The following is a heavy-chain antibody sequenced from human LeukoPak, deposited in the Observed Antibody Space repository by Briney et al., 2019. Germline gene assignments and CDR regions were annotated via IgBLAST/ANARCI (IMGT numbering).Heavy chain of an antibody. J-gene: IGHJ4*02. CDR3: AKRRDGFNIGEDYFDY. CDR2: IWYDGSNK. D-gene: IGHD5-24*01. CDR1: GFTFSSYG. Sequence: GGSLRLSCAASGFTFSSYGMHWVRQAPGKGLEWVAVIWYDGSNKYYADSVKGRFTISRDNSKNTLSLQMNGLRAEDTAVYYCAKRRDGFNIGEDYFDYWGQGTLVTVSS. V-gene: IGHV3-30*02.